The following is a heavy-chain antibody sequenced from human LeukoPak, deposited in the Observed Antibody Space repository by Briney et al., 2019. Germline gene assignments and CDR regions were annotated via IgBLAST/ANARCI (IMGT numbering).Heavy chain of an antibody. J-gene: IGHJ4*02. Sequence: GGSLRLSCATSGFTFSSYAMSWVRQAPGKGLEWVSAISGSGGSTYYADSVKGRFTISRDNSKNTLYLQMNSLRAEDTAGYYCAKRGDSSGPEFDYWGQGTLVTVSS. D-gene: IGHD3-22*01. CDR2: ISGSGGST. V-gene: IGHV3-23*01. CDR1: GFTFSSYA. CDR3: AKRGDSSGPEFDY.